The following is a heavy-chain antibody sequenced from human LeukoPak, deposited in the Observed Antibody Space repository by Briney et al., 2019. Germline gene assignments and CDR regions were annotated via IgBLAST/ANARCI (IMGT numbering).Heavy chain of an antibody. J-gene: IGHJ3*02. CDR3: ATSHIDSSGYYYLGAFDI. Sequence: GGSLRLSCAASGFTFSSYSMNWVRQAPGKGLEWVSSISGSSSYIYYADSVRGRFTISRDNAKNSLYLHMYSLRAEDAAVYYCATSHIDSSGYYYLGAFDIWGQGTMVTVSS. V-gene: IGHV3-21*01. CDR1: GFTFSSYS. D-gene: IGHD3-22*01. CDR2: ISGSSSYI.